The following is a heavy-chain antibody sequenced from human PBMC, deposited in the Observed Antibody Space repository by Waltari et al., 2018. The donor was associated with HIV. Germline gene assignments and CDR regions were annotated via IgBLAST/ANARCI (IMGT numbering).Heavy chain of an antibody. CDR2: IWHGGSKT. D-gene: IGHD1-26*01. CDR3: ARQVGAALFDY. Sequence: QVQLVESGGGVVQPGRSLRLSCAASGFTFTTYGMHWVRQAPGKGLEGVALIWHGGSKTYYADSLKGRFTISRDNSKNTLYLQMNSLRGEDTAVYYCARQVGAALFDYWGQGALVTVSS. J-gene: IGHJ4*02. V-gene: IGHV3-33*01. CDR1: GFTFTTYG.